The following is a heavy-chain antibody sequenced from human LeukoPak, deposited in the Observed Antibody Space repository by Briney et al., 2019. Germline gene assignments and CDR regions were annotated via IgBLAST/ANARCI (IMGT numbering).Heavy chain of an antibody. V-gene: IGHV3-30*02. J-gene: IGHJ4*02. D-gene: IGHD1-26*01. CDR1: GFTFSSYG. CDR2: IRYDGSNK. Sequence: PGGSLRLSCAASGFTFSSYGMHWVRQAPGKGLEWVAFIRYDGSNKYYADSVKGRFTISRDNSKNTLYLQMNSLRAEDTAVYYCAKERIVGARGPYFDYWGQGTLVTVSS. CDR3: AKERIVGARGPYFDY.